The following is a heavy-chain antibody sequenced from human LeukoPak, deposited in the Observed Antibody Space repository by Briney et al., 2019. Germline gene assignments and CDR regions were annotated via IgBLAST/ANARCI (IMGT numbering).Heavy chain of an antibody. Sequence: PSETMSLTSIVSAGSISSYSWSWNRQPPGKGLEWNGYIYCSGSNNYNPHLKSRVTISVDTSKKQFSLKLSSVTAADTAVYYCARRSSSWSAYFDYWGQGTLVTVSS. D-gene: IGHD6-13*01. V-gene: IGHV4-59*08. CDR3: ARRSSSWSAYFDY. CDR2: IYCSGSN. J-gene: IGHJ4*02. CDR1: AGSISSYS.